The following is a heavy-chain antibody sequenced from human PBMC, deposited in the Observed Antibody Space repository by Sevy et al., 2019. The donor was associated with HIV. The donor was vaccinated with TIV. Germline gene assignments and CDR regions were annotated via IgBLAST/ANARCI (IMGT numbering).Heavy chain of an antibody. CDR2: ISSRNTYT. CDR1: GFTFSDYY. CDR3: ARARIAASAHYYFDY. J-gene: IGHJ4*02. Sequence: GGSLRLSCAASGFTFSDYYMSWIRQAPGKGLEWISYISSRNTYTNYADSVKGRFTISRDNAKNSLYLHMDSLRAEDTVVYYCARARIAASAHYYFDYWGQGTLVTVSS. V-gene: IGHV3-11*06. D-gene: IGHD6-13*01.